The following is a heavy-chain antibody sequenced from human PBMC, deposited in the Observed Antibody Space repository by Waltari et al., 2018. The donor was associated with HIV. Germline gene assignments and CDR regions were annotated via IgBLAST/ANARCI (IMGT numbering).Heavy chain of an antibody. D-gene: IGHD4-17*01. CDR3: ASYGGNSAFDY. V-gene: IGHV4-59*01. CDR2: IYYSGST. CDR1: GGSISSYY. J-gene: IGHJ4*02. Sequence: QVQLQESGPGLVKPSETLSLTCTVSGGSISSYYWSWIRQPPGKGLEWIVYIYYSGSTNYNPSRKSLVTISVDTSKNQFSLKLSSVTAADTAVYYCASYGGNSAFDYWGQGTLVTVSS.